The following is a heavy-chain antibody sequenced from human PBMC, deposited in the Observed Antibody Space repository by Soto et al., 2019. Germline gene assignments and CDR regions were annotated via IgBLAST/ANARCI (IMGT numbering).Heavy chain of an antibody. V-gene: IGHV3-48*03. CDR2: ISSSGSTI. CDR3: ANLQWLEYYFDY. D-gene: IGHD3-22*01. J-gene: IGHJ4*02. Sequence: EVQLVESGGGLVQPGGSLRLSCAASGFTFSSYEMNWVHQAPGKGLEWVSYISSSGSTIYYADSVKGRFTISRDNAKNSLYLQMNSLRAEDTAVYYCANLQWLEYYFDYWGQGTLVTVSS. CDR1: GFTFSSYE.